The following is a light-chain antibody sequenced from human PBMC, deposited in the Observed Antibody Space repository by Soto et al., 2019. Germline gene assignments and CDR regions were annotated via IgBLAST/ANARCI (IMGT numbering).Light chain of an antibody. J-gene: IGLJ2*01. CDR3: CSYAGSYTLV. CDR1: SSDVGDYIY. CDR2: DVS. Sequence: QSALTQPRSVSGSPGQSVTLSCTGTSSDVGDYIYVSWYQQHPGKAPKLMIYDVSKRPSGVADRFSGSKSGNTASLTISGLQAEDEADYYCCSYAGSYTLVFGGGTKLTVL. V-gene: IGLV2-11*01.